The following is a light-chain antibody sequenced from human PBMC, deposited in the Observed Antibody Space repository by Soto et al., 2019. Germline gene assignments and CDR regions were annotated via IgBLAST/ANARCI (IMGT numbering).Light chain of an antibody. CDR3: QQRSNWPIT. Sequence: EIVLRQSPATLSLSPGERATLSCRASQSVSTSLAWFQQKPGQVPRLLIYDASNRATGIPARFSGSGSGTDFTLTISSLEHEDFAVYYCQQRSNWPITFGQGTRLEIK. CDR1: QSVSTS. J-gene: IGKJ5*01. V-gene: IGKV3-11*01. CDR2: DAS.